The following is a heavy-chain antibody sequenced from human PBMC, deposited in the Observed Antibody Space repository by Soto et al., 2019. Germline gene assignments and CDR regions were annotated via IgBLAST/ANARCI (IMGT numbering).Heavy chain of an antibody. D-gene: IGHD6-19*01. CDR2: IYYSGST. CDR3: ARSPAAVADPGNFHY. J-gene: IGHJ4*02. CDR1: GDSISSYSISVYY. Sequence: SETLSLTCTVSGDSISSYSISVYYWSWIRQPPGKGLEWLGYIYYSGSTNYNPSLKSRVTISVDTSKNQFSLKLSSVTAADTAVYYCARSPAAVADPGNFHYWGQGTLVTVS. V-gene: IGHV4-61*08.